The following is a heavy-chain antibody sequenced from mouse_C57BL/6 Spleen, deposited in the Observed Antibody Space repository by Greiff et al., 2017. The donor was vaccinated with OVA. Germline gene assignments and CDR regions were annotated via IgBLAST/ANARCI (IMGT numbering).Heavy chain of an antibody. CDR2: INPNNGGT. Sequence: VQLQQSGPELVKPGASVKISCKASGYTFTDYYMNWVKQSHGKSLEWIGDINPNNGGTSYNQKFKGKATLTVDKSSSTAYMELRSLTSDDSAVYYCARVDSSGYFDYWGQGTTLTVSS. CDR1: GYTFTDYY. D-gene: IGHD3-2*02. V-gene: IGHV1-26*01. J-gene: IGHJ2*01. CDR3: ARVDSSGYFDY.